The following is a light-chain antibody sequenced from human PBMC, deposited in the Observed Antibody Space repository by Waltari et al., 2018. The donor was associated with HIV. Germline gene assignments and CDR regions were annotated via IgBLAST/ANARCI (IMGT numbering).Light chain of an antibody. Sequence: QSALTQPASVSGSPGQSITISCTGTSSDVGSYNLVSWYQQHPVKAPKLMIYEGSKRPSGVSNRFSGAKSGNTASLAISGLQAEDEADYYCCSYAGSSWVFGGGTKLTVL. J-gene: IGLJ3*02. V-gene: IGLV2-23*01. CDR1: SSDVGSYNL. CDR3: CSYAGSSWV. CDR2: EGS.